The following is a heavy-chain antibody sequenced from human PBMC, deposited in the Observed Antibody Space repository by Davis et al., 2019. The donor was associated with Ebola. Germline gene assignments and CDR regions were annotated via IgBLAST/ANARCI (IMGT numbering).Heavy chain of an antibody. CDR1: GFTFSSYS. J-gene: IGHJ4*02. Sequence: GESLKISCAVSGFTFSSYSMNWVRQAPGKGLEWVSYIRTSGSTKYYADSVKGRFSISRDDAKNSLYLQMNSLRAEDTAVYYCARGSSSWTHDYWGQGTLVTVSS. CDR3: ARGSSSWTHDY. CDR2: IRTSGSTK. D-gene: IGHD6-13*01. V-gene: IGHV3-48*01.